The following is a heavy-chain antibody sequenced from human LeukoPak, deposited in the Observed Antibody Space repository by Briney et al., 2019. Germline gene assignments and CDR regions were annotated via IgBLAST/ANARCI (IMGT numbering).Heavy chain of an antibody. V-gene: IGHV4-31*03. CDR1: GGSISSGGYY. D-gene: IGHD3-22*01. CDR2: IYYSGST. CDR3: ARVEAGYDSSGCFDY. Sequence: SETLSLNCTVSGGSISSGGYYWSWIRQHPGKGLEWIGYIYYSGSTYYNPSLKSRVTISVDTSKNQFSLKLSSVTAADTAVYYCARVEAGYDSSGCFDYWGQGTLVTVSS. J-gene: IGHJ4*02.